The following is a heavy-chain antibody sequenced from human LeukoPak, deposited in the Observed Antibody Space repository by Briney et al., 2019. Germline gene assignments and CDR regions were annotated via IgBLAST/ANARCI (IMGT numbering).Heavy chain of an antibody. CDR2: ISSSSSYI. CDR1: GFTFSSYS. J-gene: IGHJ4*02. D-gene: IGHD3-10*01. Sequence: GGSLSLSCAASGFTFSSYSMNWVRQAPGKGLEWVSSISSSSSYIYYADSVKGRFTISRDNAKNSLYLQMNSLRAEDTAVYYCARVKFDYGSGSYYPLDYWGQGTLVTVSS. CDR3: ARVKFDYGSGSYYPLDY. V-gene: IGHV3-21*01.